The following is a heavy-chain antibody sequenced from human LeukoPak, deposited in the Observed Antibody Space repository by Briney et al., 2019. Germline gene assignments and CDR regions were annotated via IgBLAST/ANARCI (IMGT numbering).Heavy chain of an antibody. CDR1: GFTFNTYA. V-gene: IGHV3-23*01. Sequence: SGGSLRLSCAASGFTFNTYAMTWVRQAPGKGLEWVSAISGGGGTTYYTDYADSVKGRFTISRDNSKNTLYLQMNSLRDEDTAVYYCARGLMTPNTYCDLWGQGTLVTVSS. D-gene: IGHD2-8*01. CDR3: ARGLMTPNTYCDL. CDR2: ISGGGGTT. J-gene: IGHJ4*02.